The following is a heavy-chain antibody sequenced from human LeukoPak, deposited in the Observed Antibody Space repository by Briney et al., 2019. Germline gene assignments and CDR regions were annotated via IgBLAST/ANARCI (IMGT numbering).Heavy chain of an antibody. CDR3: ARRRSEEFDFDC. D-gene: IGHD6-19*01. J-gene: IGHJ4*02. CDR1: GYIFSTYG. V-gene: IGHV1-18*01. Sequence: GASVKVSCKASGYIFSTYGISWVRQAPGQGREWMGCISGYNGNTNYAQKLQGRVTMTTDTSTSTAYMELRSLRSDDTAVYYCARRRSEEFDFDCWGQGTLVTVSS. CDR2: ISGYNGNT.